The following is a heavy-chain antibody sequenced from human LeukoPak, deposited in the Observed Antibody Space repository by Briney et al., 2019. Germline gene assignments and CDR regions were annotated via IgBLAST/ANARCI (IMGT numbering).Heavy chain of an antibody. CDR1: GGSFSGYY. CDR2: INHSGST. Sequence: NTSETLSLTCAVYGGSFSGYYWSWIRQPPGKGLEWIGEINHSGSTNYNPSLKSRVTISVDTSKNQFSLKLSSVTAADTAVYYCASYSRSGSRFDPWGQGTLVTVSS. CDR3: ASYSRSGSRFDP. J-gene: IGHJ5*02. D-gene: IGHD6-13*01. V-gene: IGHV4-34*01.